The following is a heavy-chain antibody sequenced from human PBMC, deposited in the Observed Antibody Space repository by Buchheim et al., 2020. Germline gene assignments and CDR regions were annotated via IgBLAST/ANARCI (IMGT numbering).Heavy chain of an antibody. Sequence: EVQLVESGGGLVQPGGSLRVSCAASGFTFRSYWMSWVRQAPGKGLEWVANIKQDGSEKYYVDSVKGRLIISRDNAENSLLFQMNNLRAEDTAVYYCARGGVRGVVFDYWGQGTL. CDR2: IKQDGSEK. CDR3: ARGGVRGVVFDY. CDR1: GFTFRSYW. V-gene: IGHV3-7*01. D-gene: IGHD3-10*01. J-gene: IGHJ4*02.